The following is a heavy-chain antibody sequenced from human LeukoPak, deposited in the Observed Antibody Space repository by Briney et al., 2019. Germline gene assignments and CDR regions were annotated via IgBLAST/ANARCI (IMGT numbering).Heavy chain of an antibody. CDR2: ITRRSSNL. J-gene: IGHJ4*02. CDR3: ARNFDS. CDR1: GLTFTFSD. V-gene: IGHV3-21*01. Sequence: GGSLRLSCVASGLTFTFSDFNWIRQAPGKGLEWLSTITRRSSNLYYADSVKGRFTTSRDDAKDSVYLQMENLRVEDTAIYYCARNFDSWGQRTLVTVSS.